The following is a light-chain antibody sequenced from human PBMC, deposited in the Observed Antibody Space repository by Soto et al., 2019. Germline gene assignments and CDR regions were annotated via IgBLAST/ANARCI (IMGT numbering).Light chain of an antibody. J-gene: IGLJ2*01. Sequence: QSALTQPASVSGSPGQSITISCTGTSSDIGGFNYVSWYQHHPGKAPQLMIYAVSNRPSGISDRFSGSKSGNTASLSISGLQPEDEADYYCTSYTSTSTVTFDGGTKLTVL. CDR1: SSDIGGFNY. CDR3: TSYTSTSTVT. CDR2: AVS. V-gene: IGLV2-14*03.